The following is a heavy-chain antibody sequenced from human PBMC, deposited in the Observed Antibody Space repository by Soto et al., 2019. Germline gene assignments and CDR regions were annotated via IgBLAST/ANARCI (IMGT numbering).Heavy chain of an antibody. V-gene: IGHV3-53*01. CDR2: IYSGGST. CDR3: ARDSPRLGVAGVFDY. CDR1: GFTVSSNY. D-gene: IGHD6-19*01. Sequence: ESGGGLIQPGGSLRLSCAASGFTVSSNYMSWVRQAPGKGLEWVSVIYSGGSTYYADSVKGRFTISRDNSKNTLYLQMNSLRAEDTAVYYCARDSPRLGVAGVFDYWGQGTLVTVTS. J-gene: IGHJ4*02.